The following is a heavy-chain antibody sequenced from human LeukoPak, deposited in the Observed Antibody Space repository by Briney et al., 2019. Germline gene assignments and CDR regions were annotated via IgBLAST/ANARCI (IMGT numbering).Heavy chain of an antibody. V-gene: IGHV3-30*03. D-gene: IGHD3-10*01. CDR2: ISYDGSNK. CDR1: GFTFSSYG. J-gene: IGHJ6*02. Sequence: GGSLRLSCAASGFTFSSYGMHWVRQAPGKGLEWVAVISYDGSNKYYADSVKDRFTISRDNSKNTLYLQMGSLRAEDMAVYYCARGSGTHYYHYSMDVWGQGTTVTVSS. CDR3: ARGSGTHYYHYSMDV.